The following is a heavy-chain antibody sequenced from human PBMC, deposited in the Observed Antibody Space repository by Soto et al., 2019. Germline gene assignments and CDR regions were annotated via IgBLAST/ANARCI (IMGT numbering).Heavy chain of an antibody. CDR1: GFTFTNYA. V-gene: IGHV3-23*01. Sequence: GGSLRLSCAASGFTFTNYAMSWVRQAPGKGLEWVSTIRDSGGSTYYADSVKGRFTISRGNSKNTLFLQMNRLRADDTAVYFCAKSLVTPSDAFDLWGRGTLVTVSS. CDR2: IRDSGGST. D-gene: IGHD2-21*02. CDR3: AKSLVTPSDAFDL. J-gene: IGHJ3*01.